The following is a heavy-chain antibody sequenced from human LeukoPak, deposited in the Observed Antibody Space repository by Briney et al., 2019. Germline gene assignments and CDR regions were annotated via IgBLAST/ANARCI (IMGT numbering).Heavy chain of an antibody. Sequence: PGGSLRLSCAASGFTFSSYARSWVRQAPGKGLEWVSAISGSGGSTYYADSVKGRFTISRDNSKNTLYLQMNSLRAEDTAVYYCAKDGSAMRYDILTGYYMRSYYYGMDVWGQGTTVTVSS. CDR1: GFTFSSYA. D-gene: IGHD3-9*01. CDR3: AKDGSAMRYDILTGYYMRSYYYGMDV. J-gene: IGHJ6*02. V-gene: IGHV3-23*01. CDR2: ISGSGGST.